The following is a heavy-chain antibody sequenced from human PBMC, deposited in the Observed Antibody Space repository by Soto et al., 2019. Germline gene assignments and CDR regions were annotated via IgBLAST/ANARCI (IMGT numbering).Heavy chain of an antibody. D-gene: IGHD2-15*01. Sequence: ASVKVSCKASGYTFTSYDINWVRQATGQGLEWMGWMNPNSPYTFYADSVKGRFTISRDNAKNSLYLQMNSLRAEDTAVYYCARDRGYDAHDYYYNAMDVWGQGTMVTVSS. CDR1: GYTFTSYD. J-gene: IGHJ6*02. V-gene: IGHV1-8*01. CDR3: ARDRGYDAHDYYYNAMDV. CDR2: MNPNSPYT.